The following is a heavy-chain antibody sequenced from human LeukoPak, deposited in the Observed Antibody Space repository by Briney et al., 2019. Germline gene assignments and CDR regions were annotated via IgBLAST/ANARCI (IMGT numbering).Heavy chain of an antibody. Sequence: ASVKVSCKASGYTFTSYGINWVRQATGQGLEWMGWMNPNSGNTGYAQKFQGRVTMTRNTSISTAYMELSSLRSEDTAVYYCARGTPTVLSSPPHYDYWGQGTLVTVSS. J-gene: IGHJ4*02. D-gene: IGHD6-13*01. V-gene: IGHV1-8*02. CDR3: ARGTPTVLSSPPHYDY. CDR2: MNPNSGNT. CDR1: GYTFTSYG.